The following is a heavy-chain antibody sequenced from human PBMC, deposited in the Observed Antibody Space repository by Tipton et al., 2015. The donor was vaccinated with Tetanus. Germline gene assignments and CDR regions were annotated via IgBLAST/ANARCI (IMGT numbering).Heavy chain of an antibody. CDR1: EFSFSSYA. Sequence: SLRLSCAASEFSFSSYAMTWVRQAPGKGLEWVSVIGGDGDGIQYADSVKGRFTISRDNAKNTLYLQMNSLRVEDTAVYYCVRDGGSSGWLAYWGQGTLVTVSS. CDR2: IGGDGDGI. CDR3: VRDGGSSGWLAY. D-gene: IGHD6-19*01. J-gene: IGHJ4*02. V-gene: IGHV3-23*01.